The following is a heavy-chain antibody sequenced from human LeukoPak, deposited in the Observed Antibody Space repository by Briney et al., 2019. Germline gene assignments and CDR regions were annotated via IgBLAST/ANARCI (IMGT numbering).Heavy chain of an antibody. Sequence: GGSLRLSCEASGFIFSTYGMSWVRQAPGKGLEWVSSISSSSSYIYYADSVKGRFTISRDNAKNSLYLQMNSLRAEDTAVYYCAREDLWFGESYWGQGTLVTVSS. V-gene: IGHV3-21*01. CDR2: ISSSSSYI. CDR3: AREDLWFGESY. CDR1: GFIFSTYG. D-gene: IGHD3-10*01. J-gene: IGHJ4*02.